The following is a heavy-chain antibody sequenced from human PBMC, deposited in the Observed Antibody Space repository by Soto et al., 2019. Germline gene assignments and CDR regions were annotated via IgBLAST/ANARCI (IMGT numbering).Heavy chain of an antibody. J-gene: IGHJ6*02. CDR1: GFTFSSYA. V-gene: IGHV3-30-3*01. CDR3: ARPYCSGGSCYSYYYYGMDV. CDR2: ISYDGSNK. D-gene: IGHD2-15*01. Sequence: VQLVESGGGVVQPGRSLRLSCAASGFTFSSYAMHWVRQAPGKGLEWVAVISYDGSNKYYADSVKGRFTISRDNSKNTLYLQMNSLRAEDTAVYYCARPYCSGGSCYSYYYYGMDVWGQGTTVTVSS.